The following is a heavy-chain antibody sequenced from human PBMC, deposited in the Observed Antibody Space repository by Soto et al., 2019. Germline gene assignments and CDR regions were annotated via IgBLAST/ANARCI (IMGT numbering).Heavy chain of an antibody. Sequence: GGSLRLSCAASGFIFTSYSMNWVRQAPGKGLEWVSYIDFRGSTISYADSVKGRFTISGDSAKNSLYLQMNSLRAEDTAVYYCARTMVRGVMTRQHYYYMDVWGKGTTVTVSS. CDR1: GFIFTSYS. V-gene: IGHV3-48*01. CDR2: IDFRGSTI. CDR3: ARTMVRGVMTRQHYYYMDV. J-gene: IGHJ6*03. D-gene: IGHD3-10*01.